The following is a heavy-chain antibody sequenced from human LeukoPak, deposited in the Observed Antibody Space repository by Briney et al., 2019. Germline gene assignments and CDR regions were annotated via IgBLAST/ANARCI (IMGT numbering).Heavy chain of an antibody. Sequence: SDTLSLTCTVSGGSIRSNGYFWSWIRQPPGKGLEWIATVSYSGTTYYNPSLKSRVTMSVDTSTNHFSLKLSSVTAADTAVYYCARYSFSVGRHFDYWGQGTLVTVSS. D-gene: IGHD1-26*01. CDR1: GGSIRSNGYF. CDR2: VSYSGTT. CDR3: ARYSFSVGRHFDY. V-gene: IGHV4-39*02. J-gene: IGHJ4*02.